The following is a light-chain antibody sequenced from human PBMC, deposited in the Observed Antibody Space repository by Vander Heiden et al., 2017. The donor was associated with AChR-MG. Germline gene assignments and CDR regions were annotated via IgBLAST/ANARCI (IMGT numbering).Light chain of an antibody. V-gene: IGLV1-44*01. CDR2: SDD. CDR3: ASWDDSLRAYV. Sequence: SVLTQPPSASATPGQTVTISCSGCEPNIGRNPVNWFQQFPGLAPRMIISSDDRRRSGVSDRFSGSKSGTSASLVISGLQSGDEADYYCASWDDSLRAYVFGSGTRVAVL. CDR1: EPNIGRNP. J-gene: IGLJ1*01.